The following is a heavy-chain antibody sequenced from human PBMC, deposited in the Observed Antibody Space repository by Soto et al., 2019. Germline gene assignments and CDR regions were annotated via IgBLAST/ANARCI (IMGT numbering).Heavy chain of an antibody. CDR1: GFTFSSYG. J-gene: IGHJ6*02. CDR2: IWYDGSNK. D-gene: IGHD2-15*01. Sequence: GGSLRLSCAASGFTFSSYGMHWVRQAPGKGLEWVAVIWYDGSNKYYADSVKGRFTISRDNSKNTLYLQMNSLRAEDTAVYYCAIVCYCGNSRDRLAVCGQGSSVPGSS. CDR3: AIVCYCGNSRDRLAV. V-gene: IGHV3-33*01.